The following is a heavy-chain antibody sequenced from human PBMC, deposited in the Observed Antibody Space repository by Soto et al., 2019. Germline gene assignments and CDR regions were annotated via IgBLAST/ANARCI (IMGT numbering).Heavy chain of an antibody. CDR3: AKGRYYYDSSGYYRGYYYGMDV. CDR1: GGTFSSYA. V-gene: IGHV1-69*13. D-gene: IGHD3-22*01. J-gene: IGHJ6*02. Sequence: ASVKVSCKASGGTFSSYAISWVRQAPGQGLEWMGGIIPIFGTANYAQKFQGRVTITADESTSTAYMELSSLRSEDTAVYYCAKGRYYYDSSGYYRGYYYGMDVWGQGTTVTVSS. CDR2: IIPIFGTA.